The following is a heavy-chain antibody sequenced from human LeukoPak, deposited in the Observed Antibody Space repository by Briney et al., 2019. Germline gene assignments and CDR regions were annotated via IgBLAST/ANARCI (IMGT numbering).Heavy chain of an antibody. CDR3: ARTGIAAAGTFRTEENWFDP. D-gene: IGHD6-13*01. CDR2: IYPGDSDT. V-gene: IGHV5-51*01. CDR1: GYTFTSSW. Sequence: GESLKISCKASGYTFTSSWIGWARQMPGKGLEWMGIIYPGDSDTRYSPSFQGQVTISADKSVSTAYLQWSSLKASDTAMYYCARTGIAAAGTFRTEENWFDPRGQGTLVTVSS. J-gene: IGHJ5*02.